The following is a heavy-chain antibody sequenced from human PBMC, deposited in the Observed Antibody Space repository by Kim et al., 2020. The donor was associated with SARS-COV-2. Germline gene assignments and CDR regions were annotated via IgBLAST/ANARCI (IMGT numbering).Heavy chain of an antibody. CDR1: GFTFSSYA. CDR2: ISSNGGST. D-gene: IGHD3-16*02. Sequence: GGSLRLSCSASGFTFSSYAMHWVRQAPGKGLEYVSAISSNGGSTYYADSVKGRFTISRDNSKNTLYLQMSSLRAEDTAVYYCVNFGNYDYVWGSYRLGRYFDYWGQGTLVTVSS. CDR3: VNFGNYDYVWGSYRLGRYFDY. J-gene: IGHJ4*02. V-gene: IGHV3-64D*06.